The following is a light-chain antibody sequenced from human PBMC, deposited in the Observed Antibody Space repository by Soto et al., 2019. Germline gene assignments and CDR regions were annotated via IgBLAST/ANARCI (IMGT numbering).Light chain of an antibody. V-gene: IGLV2-14*03. CDR2: DVT. CDR1: SSDVGGYNF. CDR3: CSHTTSGTLWV. Sequence: QSALTQPASVSGSPGQSITISCTGTSSDVGGYNFVSWYQQYPGKAPKLMIYDVTSRPSGVSSRFSGSKSGNTASLTISGLQAEDEADYYCCSHTTSGTLWVLGGGTKLTVL. J-gene: IGLJ3*02.